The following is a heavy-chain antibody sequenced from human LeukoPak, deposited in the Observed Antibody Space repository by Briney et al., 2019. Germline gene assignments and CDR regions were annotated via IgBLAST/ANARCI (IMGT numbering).Heavy chain of an antibody. Sequence: QPGGSLRLSCAASGLTVSSDYMSWVRQAPGKGLEWVSVIYSGGGIYYADSVRGRFTISRDNSKNTLYLQLNSLRAEDTAVYYCARYPYSTSSWSDPWGQGTLVTVSS. CDR3: ARYPYSTSSWSDP. D-gene: IGHD6-6*01. J-gene: IGHJ5*02. CDR1: GLTVSSDY. CDR2: IYSGGGI. V-gene: IGHV3-66*01.